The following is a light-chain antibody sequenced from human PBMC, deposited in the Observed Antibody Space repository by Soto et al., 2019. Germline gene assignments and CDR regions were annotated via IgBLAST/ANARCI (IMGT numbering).Light chain of an antibody. Sequence: EIVLTQSPGTLSLSPGERATLSCRASQSVSSNLAWYQQKPGQAPRLLIYGASSRATGIPDRFSGSGSGTAFTFSNYIREPEDMAVYYCRQYGDDPNAFGGGTNMVLK. J-gene: IGKJ4*01. CDR2: GAS. CDR3: RQYGDDPNA. V-gene: IGKV3-20*01. CDR1: QSVSSN.